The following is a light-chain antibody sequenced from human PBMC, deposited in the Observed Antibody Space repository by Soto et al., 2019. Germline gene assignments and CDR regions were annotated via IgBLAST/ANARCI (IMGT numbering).Light chain of an antibody. CDR3: QQYGSSPPFT. CDR2: DAS. J-gene: IGKJ1*01. Sequence: EFVLTQSPGTLSLSPGERATLSCRASQTVRNNYLAWYQQKPGQAPRLLIYDASSRATGIPDRFGGSGSGTDFTLTISRLEPEDFAVYYCQQYGSSPPFTFGQGTKVDIK. V-gene: IGKV3-20*01. CDR1: QTVRNNY.